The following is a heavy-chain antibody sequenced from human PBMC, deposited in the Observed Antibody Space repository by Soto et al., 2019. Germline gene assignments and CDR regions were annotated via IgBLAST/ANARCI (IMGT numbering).Heavy chain of an antibody. V-gene: IGHV3-23*01. D-gene: IGHD6-13*01. CDR3: AKGLSIAAAGTFDY. J-gene: IGHJ4*02. CDR2: ISGSGGNT. Sequence: PGGSLRLSCADSGFTFARYAMSWVRQAPGRGLEWVSGISGSGGNTYNADSVKGRFTISRDNSKNTLYLDMISLRAEDAAVYYCAKGLSIAAAGTFDYWGQGSLVTVSS. CDR1: GFTFARYA.